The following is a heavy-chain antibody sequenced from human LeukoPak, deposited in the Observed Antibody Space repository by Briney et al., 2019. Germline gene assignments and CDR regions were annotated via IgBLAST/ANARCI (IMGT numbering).Heavy chain of an antibody. CDR2: IYYSGST. Sequence: SETLSLTCTVSGGSISSYYWSWIRQPPGKGLEWIGYIYYSGSTNYNPSLKRRVTISVDTSKNQFSLKLSSVTAADTAVYYCARLTRTGIAVVDPWGQGTLVTVSS. V-gene: IGHV4-59*08. J-gene: IGHJ5*02. CDR1: GGSISSYY. D-gene: IGHD6-19*01. CDR3: ARLTRTGIAVVDP.